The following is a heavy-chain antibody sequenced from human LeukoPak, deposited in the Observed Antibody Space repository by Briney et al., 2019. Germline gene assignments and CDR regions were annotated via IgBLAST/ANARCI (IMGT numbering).Heavy chain of an antibody. Sequence: GASVKVSCKASGYTFTSYYMHWVRQAPGQGREWMGIINPSGGSASYAQKFQGRVIMTRDTSTSTVYMELSSLRSEDTAVYYCARGTVTSNWFDPWGQGTLVTVSS. J-gene: IGHJ5*02. CDR2: INPSGGSA. V-gene: IGHV1-46*03. CDR3: ARGTVTSNWFDP. CDR1: GYTFTSYY. D-gene: IGHD4-17*01.